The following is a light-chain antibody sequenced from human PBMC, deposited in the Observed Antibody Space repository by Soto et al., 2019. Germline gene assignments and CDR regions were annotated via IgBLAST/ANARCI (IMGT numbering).Light chain of an antibody. V-gene: IGKV3-20*01. Sequence: EIVLTQSPGTLSLSPGERVTLSCRASQSISSNYLSWYQQKPGQAPRLLIYGASNRATGIPDRFRGGGSGTDFTLTISRLEPEDFAVFYCQYYARSFWTFGQGTNVELK. CDR1: QSISSNY. J-gene: IGKJ1*01. CDR2: GAS. CDR3: QYYARSFWT.